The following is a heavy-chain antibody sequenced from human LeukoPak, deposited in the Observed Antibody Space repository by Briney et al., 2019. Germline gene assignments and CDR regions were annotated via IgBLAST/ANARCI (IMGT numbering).Heavy chain of an antibody. V-gene: IGHV3-48*01. CDR3: ARDSSSWVAFDI. Sequence: GGSLRLSCAASGFTFSSYSMNWVRQAPGKGLEWVSYISSSTNTIYYADSVKGRFTISRDNAKNSLYLQMNSLRAEDTAVYYCARDSSSWVAFDIWGQGTMVTVSS. J-gene: IGHJ3*02. CDR1: GFTFSSYS. CDR2: ISSSTNTI. D-gene: IGHD6-13*01.